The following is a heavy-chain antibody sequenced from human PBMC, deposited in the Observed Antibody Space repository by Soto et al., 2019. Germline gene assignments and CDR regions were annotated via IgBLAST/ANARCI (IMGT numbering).Heavy chain of an antibody. CDR3: TRDHGYGYGMDV. Sequence: EVPLVESGGGLVQPGVSLRLSCAASGFTFSTYSMNWVRQAPGKGLEWISYITKSSKTIYYADSVKGRFTISRDNAKNSLYLQMTSLRAEDTAVYYCTRDHGYGYGMDVWGQGTTVTVSS. V-gene: IGHV3-48*01. CDR2: ITKSSKTI. D-gene: IGHD5-12*01. J-gene: IGHJ6*02. CDR1: GFTFSTYS.